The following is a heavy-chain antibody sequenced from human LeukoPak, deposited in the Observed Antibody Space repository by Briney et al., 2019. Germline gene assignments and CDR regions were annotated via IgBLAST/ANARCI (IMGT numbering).Heavy chain of an antibody. J-gene: IGHJ4*02. CDR3: ARQQNIAAAGTVD. CDR1: GFTFSSYR. Sequence: GGSLRPSCAASGFTFSSYRMNWVRQAPGKGLKWVSSISSSSYIYYADSVKGRFTISRDNAKNSLYLQMNSLRAEDTAVYYCARQQNIAAAGTVDWGQGTLVTVSS. CDR2: ISSSSYI. V-gene: IGHV3-21*01. D-gene: IGHD6-13*01.